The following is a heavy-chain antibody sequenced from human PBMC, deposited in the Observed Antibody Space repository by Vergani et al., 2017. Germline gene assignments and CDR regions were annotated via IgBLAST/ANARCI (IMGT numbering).Heavy chain of an antibody. CDR3: AGPQGTSAYYYGGFDY. V-gene: IGHV3-53*04. CDR2: IYSGGST. Sequence: EVQLVESGGGLVQPGGSLRLSCAASGFTVSSNYMSWVRQAPGKGLEWVSVIYSGGSTYYADSVKGRFTISRHNSKNTLSLQMNSLTAEDTAIYYCAGPQGTSAYYYGGFDYWGQGILVTVSS. J-gene: IGHJ4*02. CDR1: GFTVSSNY. D-gene: IGHD3-22*01.